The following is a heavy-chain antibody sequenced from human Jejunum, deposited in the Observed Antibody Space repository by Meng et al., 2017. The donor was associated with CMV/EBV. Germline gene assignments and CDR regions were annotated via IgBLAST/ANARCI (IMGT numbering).Heavy chain of an antibody. CDR2: IYYNGNA. J-gene: IGHJ4*02. CDR1: GDSVTSGDYS. CDR3: ARGGIFRGIDY. Sequence: HGSAASLVKPSRTRSFPCTVSGDSVTSGDYSWNWIPQSPGKGLEWIGYIYYNGNAYYNPSLQSRVSISVATSKTEFSLNLNSVTAADTALYFCARGGIFRGIDYWGQGTLVTVSS. D-gene: IGHD3-10*01. V-gene: IGHV4-30-4*08.